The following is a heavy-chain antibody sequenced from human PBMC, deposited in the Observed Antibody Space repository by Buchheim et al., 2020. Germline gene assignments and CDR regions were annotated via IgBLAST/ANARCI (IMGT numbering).Heavy chain of an antibody. D-gene: IGHD3-3*01. CDR2: ISSSSSYT. CDR1: GFTFSDYY. Sequence: QVQLVESGGGLVKPGGSLRLSCAASGFTFSDYYMSWIRQAPGKGLEWVSYISSSSSYTNYADSVKGRFTISRDNAKNSLYLQMNSLRAEDTAVYYCARAAVPRVDTIFGVVIESPAEHYFDYWGQGTL. J-gene: IGHJ4*02. V-gene: IGHV3-11*05. CDR3: ARAAVPRVDTIFGVVIESPAEHYFDY.